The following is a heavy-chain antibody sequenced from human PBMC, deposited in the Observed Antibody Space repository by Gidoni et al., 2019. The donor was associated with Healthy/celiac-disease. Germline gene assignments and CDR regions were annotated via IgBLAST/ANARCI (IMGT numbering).Heavy chain of an antibody. CDR1: GFTVSSDA. J-gene: IGHJ5*02. CDR3: AKDLGVRGVIPRRFDP. Sequence: EVQRLESWGGLVQPGGSLRLSCQASGFTVSSDAMSWVRQAPGKGLEWVSAISGSGGSTYYADSVKGRFTISRDNSKNTLYLQMNSLRAEDTAVYYCAKDLGVRGVIPRRFDPWGQGTLVTVSS. D-gene: IGHD3-10*01. CDR2: ISGSGGST. V-gene: IGHV3-23*01.